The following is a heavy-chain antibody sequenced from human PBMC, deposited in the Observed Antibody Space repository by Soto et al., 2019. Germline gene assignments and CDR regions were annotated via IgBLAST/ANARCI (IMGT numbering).Heavy chain of an antibody. D-gene: IGHD1-1*01. V-gene: IGHV3-66*01. Sequence: EVQLVESGGGLVQPGGSLRLSCAASGFTVSNNYMRWVRQAPGKGLEWVSLIYSGGATYSAASVKGRFTISRDNSKNTLYLPMNSLRAEDTAVYYCARDGTYNWVGGQGILVTVSS. J-gene: IGHJ4*02. CDR1: GFTVSNNY. CDR2: IYSGGAT. CDR3: ARDGTYNWV.